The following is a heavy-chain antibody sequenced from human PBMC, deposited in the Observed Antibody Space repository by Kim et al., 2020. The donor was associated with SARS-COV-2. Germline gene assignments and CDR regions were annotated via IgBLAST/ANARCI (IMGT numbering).Heavy chain of an antibody. J-gene: IGHJ3*02. CDR1: VFTFSGSP. Sequence: GGSLRLSCAASVFTFSGSPLHWVRQASGKGLEWVGRIRSKANSYATGYAASVKGRFTISRDDSKNTAYLEMNGLKTEDTAVYYCTRIPATTLAFWDAFDIWGQGTMVTVSS. D-gene: IGHD1-1*01. CDR3: TRIPATTLAFWDAFDI. V-gene: IGHV3-73*01. CDR2: IRSKANSYAT.